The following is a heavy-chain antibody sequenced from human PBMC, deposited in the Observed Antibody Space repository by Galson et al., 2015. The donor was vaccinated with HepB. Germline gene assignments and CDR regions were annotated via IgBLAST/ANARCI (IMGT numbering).Heavy chain of an antibody. V-gene: IGHV1-3*01. CDR3: ARGPNSSSWYAWFDP. CDR2: INAGNGNT. Sequence: SVKVSCKASGYTFTSYAMHWVRQAPGQRLEWMGWINAGNGNTEYSQKFQGRVTITRDTSASTAYMELSGLRSEDTAVYYCARGPNSSSWYAWFDPGAREPWSPSPQ. D-gene: IGHD6-13*01. J-gene: IGHJ5*02. CDR1: GYTFTSYA.